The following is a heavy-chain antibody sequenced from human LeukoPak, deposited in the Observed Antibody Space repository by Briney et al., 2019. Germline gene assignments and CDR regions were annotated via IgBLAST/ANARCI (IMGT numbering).Heavy chain of an antibody. CDR2: IYYSGSI. CDR3: ARGHENVWGSYRHHFDY. D-gene: IGHD3-16*02. V-gene: IGHV4-61*08. Sequence: PSETLSLTCTVSGGSISSGGYYWSWIRQPPGKGLEWIGYIYYSGSINYNPSLKSRVTISVDTSKNQFSLKLSSVTAADTAVYYCARGHENVWGSYRHHFDYWGQGTLVTVSS. CDR1: GGSISSGGYY. J-gene: IGHJ4*02.